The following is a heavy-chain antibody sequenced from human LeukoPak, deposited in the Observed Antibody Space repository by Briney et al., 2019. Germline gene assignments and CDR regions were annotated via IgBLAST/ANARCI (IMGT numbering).Heavy chain of an antibody. Sequence: PSETLSLTCTVSGGSISSYYWSWIRQPPGKGLEWIGYIYYSGSTNYNPSLKSRVTISVDKSKNQFSLKLSSVTAADTAVYYCARRRDYYDSSGYHDYWGQGTLVTVSS. CDR2: IYYSGST. J-gene: IGHJ4*02. V-gene: IGHV4-59*12. D-gene: IGHD3-22*01. CDR3: ARRRDYYDSSGYHDY. CDR1: GGSISSYY.